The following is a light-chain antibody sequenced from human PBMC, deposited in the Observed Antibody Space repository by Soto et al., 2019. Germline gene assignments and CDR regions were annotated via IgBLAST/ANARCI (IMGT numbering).Light chain of an antibody. CDR3: QQYNSYPLS. CDR1: QNINSW. J-gene: IGKJ3*01. V-gene: IGKV1-5*03. CDR2: KTS. Sequence: DIQMTQSPSTLSASVGDRVTITCRASQNINSWLAWYQQKPGKAPKLLIYKTSSLESGVPSRFSGSGSGTEFTLTISSLQPDDFATYYCQQYNSYPLSFGHGTKVDIK.